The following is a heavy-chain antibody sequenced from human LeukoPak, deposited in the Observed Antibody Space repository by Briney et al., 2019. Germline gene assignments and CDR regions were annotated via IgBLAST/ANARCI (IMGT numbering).Heavy chain of an antibody. CDR1: GGSISSSSHP. CDR3: VRIYCTSTSCYGDSYYGMDV. Sequence: SETLSLTCTVSGGSISSSSHPWGWIRQPPGKGLEWIGSISYSGSTYYNPSLKTRVTTSVDTSENQFSLKLSSVTAADSTVYYCVRIYCTSTSCYGDSYYGMDVWGQGTTVTVSS. J-gene: IGHJ6*02. V-gene: IGHV4-39*01. CDR2: ISYSGST. D-gene: IGHD2-2*01.